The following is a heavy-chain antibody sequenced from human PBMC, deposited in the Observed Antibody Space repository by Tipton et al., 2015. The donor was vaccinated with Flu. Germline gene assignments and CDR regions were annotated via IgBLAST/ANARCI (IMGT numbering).Heavy chain of an antibody. CDR3: ARRDFSNYVSEPKNWFDF. CDR1: GDSIRSSNYY. D-gene: IGHD4-11*01. V-gene: IGHV4-38-2*01. CDR2: ICPESP. J-gene: IGHJ5*01. Sequence: TLSLTCAVSGDSIRSSNYYWGWIRQSPGKGLEWIGNICPESPYYNPSLKSRVTISVARSKNQFSLRLTSVTAADTAVYFCARRDFSNYVSEPKNWFDFWGQGSLVNVSS.